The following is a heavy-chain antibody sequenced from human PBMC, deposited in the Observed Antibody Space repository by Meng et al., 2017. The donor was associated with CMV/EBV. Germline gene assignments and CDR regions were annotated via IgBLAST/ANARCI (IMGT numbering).Heavy chain of an antibody. D-gene: IGHD2-15*01. Sequence: QVQPQQWWASLLKPSETLSLTCAVSGGSFSGYYWSWIRQPPGKGLEWIGEINHSGSTNYNPSLKSRVTISVDTSKNQFSLKLSSVTAADTAVYYCASRYCSGGSCYSSPLDYWGQGTLVTVSS. V-gene: IGHV4-34*01. CDR2: INHSGST. CDR3: ASRYCSGGSCYSSPLDY. CDR1: GGSFSGYY. J-gene: IGHJ4*02.